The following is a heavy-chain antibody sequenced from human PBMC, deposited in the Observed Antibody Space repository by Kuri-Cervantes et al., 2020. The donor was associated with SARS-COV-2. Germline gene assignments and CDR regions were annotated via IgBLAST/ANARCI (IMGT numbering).Heavy chain of an antibody. CDR1: GFTFSNAW. CDR3: AKERVGVKDF. V-gene: IGHV3-30*18. D-gene: IGHD1-26*01. CDR2: ISHDGKNK. J-gene: IGHJ4*02. Sequence: GESLKISCAASGFTFSNAWMSWVRQAPGKGLEWVAVISHDGKNKKCIASGKGRFTISRDNSQNTLYLHRKSLRSEDTAMYSCAKERVGVKDFWGQGTLVTVSS.